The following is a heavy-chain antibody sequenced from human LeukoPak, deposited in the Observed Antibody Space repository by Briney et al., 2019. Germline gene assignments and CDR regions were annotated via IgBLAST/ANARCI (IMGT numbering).Heavy chain of an antibody. CDR2: SNSDGSST. CDR3: ARRAPEKELDY. V-gene: IGHV3-74*01. Sequence: GGSLRLSCAASGFTFSSYWMHWVRQAPGKGLVWVSRSNSDGSSTSYADSVKGRFTISRDNAKNTLYLQVNSLRAEDTAVYYCARRAPEKELDYWGQGTLVTVSS. J-gene: IGHJ4*02. CDR1: GFTFSSYW.